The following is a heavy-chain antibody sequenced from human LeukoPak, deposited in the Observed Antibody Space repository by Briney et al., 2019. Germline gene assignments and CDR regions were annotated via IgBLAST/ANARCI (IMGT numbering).Heavy chain of an antibody. CDR2: IYPRDSDT. CDR1: GYSFTSYW. Sequence: KNGESLKISCKGSGYSFTSYWIGWVRQMPGKGLEWMGIIYPRDSDTRYSPSFQGQVTISADKSITTAYLQWSSLKASDTAMYYCARRRNGYNYAFDIWGQGTMVTVSS. J-gene: IGHJ3*02. CDR3: ARRRNGYNYAFDI. D-gene: IGHD5-24*01. V-gene: IGHV5-51*01.